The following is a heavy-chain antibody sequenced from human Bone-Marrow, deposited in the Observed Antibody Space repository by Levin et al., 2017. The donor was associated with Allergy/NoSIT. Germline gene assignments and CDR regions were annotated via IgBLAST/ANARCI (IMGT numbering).Heavy chain of an antibody. CDR2: FKPDGSST. D-gene: IGHD4-23*01. CDR1: GFAFSTYW. J-gene: IGHJ4*02. V-gene: IGHV3-74*01. CDR3: TTLYGGNSDF. Sequence: GESLKISCAASGFAFSTYWMYWVRQAPGKGLVWVSRFKPDGSSTSYADSVKGRFTISRDNAKSTLYVQMNSLRGEDTAVYYCTTLYGGNSDFWGQGALVTVSS.